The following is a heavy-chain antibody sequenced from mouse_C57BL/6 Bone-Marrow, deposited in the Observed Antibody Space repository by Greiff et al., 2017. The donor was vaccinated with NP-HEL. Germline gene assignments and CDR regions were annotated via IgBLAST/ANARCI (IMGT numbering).Heavy chain of an antibody. Sequence: EVQLQESGPELVKPGASVKMSCKASGYTFTDYNMHWVKQSHGKSLEWIGYINPNNGGTSYNQKFKGKATLTVNKSSSTAYMELRILTSEDSAVYYCARSYYGSFYWYFDVWGTGTTVTVSS. D-gene: IGHD1-1*01. CDR2: INPNNGGT. CDR1: GYTFTDYN. CDR3: ARSYYGSFYWYFDV. J-gene: IGHJ1*03. V-gene: IGHV1-22*01.